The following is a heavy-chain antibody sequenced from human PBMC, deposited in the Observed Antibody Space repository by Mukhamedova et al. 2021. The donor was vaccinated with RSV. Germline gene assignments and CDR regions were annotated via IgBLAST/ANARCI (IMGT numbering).Heavy chain of an antibody. D-gene: IGHD6-19*01. V-gene: IGHV3-21*01. CDR3: ARDWAVAGNPYYYYYGMDV. CDR2: ISSSSSYI. J-gene: IGHJ6*02. Sequence: NWVRQAPGKGLEWVSSISSSSSYIYYADSVKGRFTISRDNAKNSLYLQMNSLRAEDTAVYYCARDWAVAGNPYYYYYGMDVWGQG.